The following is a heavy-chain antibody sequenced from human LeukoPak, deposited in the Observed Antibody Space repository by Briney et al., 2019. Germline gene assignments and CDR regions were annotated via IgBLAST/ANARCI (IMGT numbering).Heavy chain of an antibody. J-gene: IGHJ3*02. CDR3: ARSSGPRVDYAFDI. V-gene: IGHV4-39*01. Sequence: PSETLSLTCTVSGGSISSSSYYWGWIRQPPGKGLEWIGSIYYSGSTYYNPSLKSRVTISVDTSKNQFSLKLSSVTAADTAVYYCARSSGPRVDYAFDIWGQGTMVTVSS. CDR1: GGSISSSSYY. CDR2: IYYSGST. D-gene: IGHD6-19*01.